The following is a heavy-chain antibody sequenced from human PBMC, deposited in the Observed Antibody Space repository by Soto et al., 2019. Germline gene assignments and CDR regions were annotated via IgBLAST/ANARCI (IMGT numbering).Heavy chain of an antibody. CDR2: ISSSSSYI. D-gene: IGHD2-2*01. CDR1: GFTFSSYS. J-gene: IGHJ4*02. Sequence: PGGSLRLSCAASGFTFSSYSMNWVRQAPGKGLEWVSSISSSSSYIYYADSVKGRFTISRDNAKNSLYLQMNSLRAEDTAVYYWAREVVPAAMGYFDYWGQGTLVTVSS. V-gene: IGHV3-21*01. CDR3: AREVVPAAMGYFDY.